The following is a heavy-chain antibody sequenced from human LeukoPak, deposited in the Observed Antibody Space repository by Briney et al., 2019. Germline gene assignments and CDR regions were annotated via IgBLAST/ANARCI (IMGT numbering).Heavy chain of an antibody. V-gene: IGHV6-1*01. CDR3: ARVTSGVFGF. CDR2: TYYRSKWSN. Sequence: SQTLSLTCAISGDSVSSNTVTWNWIRQSPSRGLEWLGRTYYRSKWSNDYAVFVKSRITIKPDTSKNQFSLQLNSVTPEDTAVYYCARVTSGVFGFWGQGTLVTVSS. D-gene: IGHD2-15*01. CDR1: GDSVSSNTVT. J-gene: IGHJ4*02.